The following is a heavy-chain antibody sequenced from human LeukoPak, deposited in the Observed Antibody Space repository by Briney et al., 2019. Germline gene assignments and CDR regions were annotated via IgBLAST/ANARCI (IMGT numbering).Heavy chain of an antibody. CDR1: GFTFSDYY. CDR3: ARETYYDFWSGYSNWFDP. J-gene: IGHJ5*02. CDR2: ISSSGSTI. D-gene: IGHD3-3*01. V-gene: IGHV3-11*01. Sequence: GGSLRLSCAASGFTFSDYYISWIRQAPGKGLEWVSYISSSGSTIYYADSVKGRFTISRDNAKNSLYLQMNSLRAEDTAVYYCARETYYDFWSGYSNWFDPWGQGTLVTVSS.